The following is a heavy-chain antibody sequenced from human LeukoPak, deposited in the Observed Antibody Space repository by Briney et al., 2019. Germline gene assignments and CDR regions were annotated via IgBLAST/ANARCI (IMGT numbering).Heavy chain of an antibody. Sequence: SVKVSCKASGGTFSSYAISWVRQAPGQGLAWMGRIIPILGIANYAQKFQGRVTITADKSTSTAYMELSSLRSEDTAVYYCARDYCSSTSCYLHYWGQGTLVTVSS. CDR3: ARDYCSSTSCYLHY. D-gene: IGHD2-2*01. J-gene: IGHJ4*02. CDR1: GGTFSSYA. CDR2: IIPILGIA. V-gene: IGHV1-69*04.